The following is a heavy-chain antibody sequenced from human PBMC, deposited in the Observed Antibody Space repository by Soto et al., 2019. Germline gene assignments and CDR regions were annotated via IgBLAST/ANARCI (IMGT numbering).Heavy chain of an antibody. CDR2: IIPIFGTA. D-gene: IGHD1-7*01. J-gene: IGHJ5*02. CDR3: ARDSKTGTTSQYNWFDP. Sequence: SVKVSCKASGGTFSSYAISWVRQAPGQGLEWMGGIIPIFGTANYAQKFQGRVTITADKSTSTAYMELSSLRSEDTAVYYCARDSKTGTTSQYNWFDPWGQGTLVTVSS. V-gene: IGHV1-69*06. CDR1: GGTFSSYA.